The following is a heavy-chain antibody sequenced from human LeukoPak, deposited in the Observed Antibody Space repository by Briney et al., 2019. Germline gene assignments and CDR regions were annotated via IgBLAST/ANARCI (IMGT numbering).Heavy chain of an antibody. CDR2: IYPGDSDT. CDR3: ARVAAAGPYYYYYGMDV. V-gene: IGHV5-51*01. D-gene: IGHD6-13*01. CDR1: GYSFTSYW. Sequence: GESLQISCKGSGYSFTSYWIGWVRQMPGKGLEWMGIIYPGDSDTRYSPSFQGQVTISADKSISTAYLQWSSLKASDTAMYYCARVAAAGPYYYYYGMDVWGQGTTVTVSS. J-gene: IGHJ6*02.